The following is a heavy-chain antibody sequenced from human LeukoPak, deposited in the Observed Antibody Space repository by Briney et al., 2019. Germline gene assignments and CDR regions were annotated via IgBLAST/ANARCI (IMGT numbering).Heavy chain of an antibody. CDR3: VRESFSRGDLN. CDR2: IKYDGSEK. Sequence: GGSLRLSCAASGFTFSTYWMTWVRQAPGKGLEWVATIKYDGSEKFHVGSVRGRFTISRDNAKNSLYLQMNSLTAEDTAVYCCVRESFSRGDLNWGQGNLVSVSS. D-gene: IGHD2-21*02. V-gene: IGHV3-7*01. J-gene: IGHJ4*02. CDR1: GFTFSTYW.